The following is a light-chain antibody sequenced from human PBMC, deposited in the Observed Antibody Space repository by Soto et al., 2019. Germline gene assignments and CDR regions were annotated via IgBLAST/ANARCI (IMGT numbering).Light chain of an antibody. CDR3: SSYTTSSTVV. J-gene: IGLJ3*02. Sequence: QSALTQPTSVSGSPGQSITIPCTGTSSDVGGYNYVSWYLQHPGKAPKLMIYDVNNRPSGVSNRFSGSKSGNTASLTISGLQADDEADYYCSSYTTSSTVVFGGGTKLTVL. CDR2: DVN. CDR1: SSDVGGYNY. V-gene: IGLV2-14*01.